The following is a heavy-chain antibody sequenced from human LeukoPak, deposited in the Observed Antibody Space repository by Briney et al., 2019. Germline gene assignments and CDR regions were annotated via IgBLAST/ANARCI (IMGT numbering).Heavy chain of an antibody. D-gene: IGHD1-7*01. V-gene: IGHV3-23*01. CDR3: AKEGGTGTRFDY. Sequence: GGSLRLSCAASGFTFSSYWMHWVRQAPGKGLYWVSAISGSGTGTYYADSVKGRFTISRDNSKNTLYLQMNSLRAEDTAVYYCAKEGGTGTRFDYWGQGTLVTVSS. J-gene: IGHJ4*02. CDR1: GFTFSSYW. CDR2: ISGSGTGT.